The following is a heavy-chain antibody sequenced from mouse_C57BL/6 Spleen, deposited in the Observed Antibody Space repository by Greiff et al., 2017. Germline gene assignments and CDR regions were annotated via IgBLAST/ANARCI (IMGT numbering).Heavy chain of an antibody. D-gene: IGHD2-2*01. CDR2: INYDGSST. J-gene: IGHJ1*03. CDR3: ARERWVRDWYFCV. CDR1: GFTFSDYY. V-gene: IGHV5-16*01. Sequence: EVKLVESEGGLVQPGGSLKLSCTASGFTFSDYYMAWVRQVPEKGLEWVAIINYDGSSTYYLDTLKSRFIISRDNAKNILYMQMSRLKSEDTATYDCARERWVRDWYFCVWGTGTTVTVAS.